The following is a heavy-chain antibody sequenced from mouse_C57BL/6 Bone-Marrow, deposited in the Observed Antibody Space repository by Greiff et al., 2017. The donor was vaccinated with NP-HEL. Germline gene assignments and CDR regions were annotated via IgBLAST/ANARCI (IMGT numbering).Heavy chain of an antibody. CDR3: ANYYGSSNYAMDY. V-gene: IGHV5-17*01. Sequence: EVKVVESGGGLVKPGGSLKLSCAASGFTFSDYGMHWVRQAPEKGLEWVAYISSGSSTIYYADTVKGRFTISRDNAKNTLFLQMTSLRSEDTAMYYCANYYGSSNYAMDYWGQGTSVTVSS. D-gene: IGHD1-1*01. CDR2: ISSGSSTI. J-gene: IGHJ4*01. CDR1: GFTFSDYG.